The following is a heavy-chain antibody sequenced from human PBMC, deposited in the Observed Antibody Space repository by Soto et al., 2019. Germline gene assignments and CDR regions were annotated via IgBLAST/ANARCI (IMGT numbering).Heavy chain of an antibody. J-gene: IGHJ4*02. CDR2: IWSDGSYK. CDR1: GFTFSTYG. D-gene: IGHD3-22*01. V-gene: IGHV3-33*01. Sequence: GGSLRLSCAASGFTFSTYGMHWVRQAPGKGLEWVAVIWSDGSYKFHEDSVKGRYTISRDDSKDTMYLQMNSLRAEDTAVYYCARDPPYDTSGHYSLDYWGQGTPVTVSS. CDR3: ARDPPYDTSGHYSLDY.